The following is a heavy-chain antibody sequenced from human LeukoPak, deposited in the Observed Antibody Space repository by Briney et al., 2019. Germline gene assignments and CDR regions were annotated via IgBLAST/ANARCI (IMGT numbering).Heavy chain of an antibody. CDR2: ISWNSGSI. J-gene: IGHJ4*02. D-gene: IGHD6-13*01. Sequence: GGSLRLSCAASGFTFDDYAMHWVRQAPGKGLEWVSGISWNSGSIGYADSVKGRFTISRDNAKNSLYLQMNSLRTEDTALYYCAGQRSSWYGGGYWGQGTLVIVSS. CDR1: GFTFDDYA. V-gene: IGHV3-9*01. CDR3: AGQRSSWYGGGY.